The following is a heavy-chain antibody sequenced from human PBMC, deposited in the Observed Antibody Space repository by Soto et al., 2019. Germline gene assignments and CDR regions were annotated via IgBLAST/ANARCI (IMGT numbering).Heavy chain of an antibody. D-gene: IGHD3-10*01. V-gene: IGHV3-23*01. CDR2: ISGSGGST. J-gene: IGHJ4*02. CDR3: AKVPPTSLLLWFGELSAELY. Sequence: PGGSLRLSCAASGFTFSSYAMSWVRQAPGKGLEWVSAISGSGGSTYYADSVKGRFTISRDNSKNTLYLQMNSLRAEDTAVYYCAKVPPTSLLLWFGELSAELYSGQATLVTVSS. CDR1: GFTFSSYA.